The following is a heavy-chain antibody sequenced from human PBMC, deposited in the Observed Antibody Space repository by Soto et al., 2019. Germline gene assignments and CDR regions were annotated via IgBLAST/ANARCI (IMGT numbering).Heavy chain of an antibody. Sequence: SETLSLTCTVSGGSISSGGYYWSWIRQHPGKGLEWIGYIYYSGSTYYNPSLKSRVTISVDTSKNQFSLKLSSVTAADTAVYYCARVFTIFGVVIPYFDYWGQGTLVTVSS. D-gene: IGHD3-3*01. CDR1: GGSISSGGYY. CDR3: ARVFTIFGVVIPYFDY. J-gene: IGHJ4*02. CDR2: IYYSGST. V-gene: IGHV4-31*03.